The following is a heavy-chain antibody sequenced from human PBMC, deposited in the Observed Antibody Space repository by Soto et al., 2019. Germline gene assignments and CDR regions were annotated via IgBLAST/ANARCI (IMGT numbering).Heavy chain of an antibody. D-gene: IGHD3-3*01. CDR3: ARQSAQTYYDFWSGWPHHFDY. CDR2: IYPGDSDT. CDR1: GYSFTSYW. J-gene: IGHJ4*02. Sequence: GESLKISCKGSGYSFTSYWIGWGRQMPGKGLEWMGIIYPGDSDTRYSPSFQGQVTISADKSISTAYLQWSSLKASDTAMYYCARQSAQTYYDFWSGWPHHFDYWGQGTLVTVS. V-gene: IGHV5-51*01.